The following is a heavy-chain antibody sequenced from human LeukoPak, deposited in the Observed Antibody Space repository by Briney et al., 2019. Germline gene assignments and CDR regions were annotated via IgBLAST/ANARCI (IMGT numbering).Heavy chain of an antibody. CDR3: ARDTIGGGDPDAFDI. V-gene: IGHV4-30-2*01. J-gene: IGHJ3*02. CDR1: GGSISSGGYY. D-gene: IGHD2-21*02. CDR2: IYHSGST. Sequence: SETLSLTCTVSGGSISSGGYYWSWIRQPPGKGLEWIGYIYHSGSTYYNPSLKSRVTISVDTSKNQFSLKLSSVTAADTAVYYCARDTIGGGDPDAFDIWGQGTMVTVSS.